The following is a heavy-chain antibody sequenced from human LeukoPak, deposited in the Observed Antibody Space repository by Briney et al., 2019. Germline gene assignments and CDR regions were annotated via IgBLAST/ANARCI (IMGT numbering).Heavy chain of an antibody. CDR3: ARWVAARARYYFDY. Sequence: PSETLSLTCTVSGDSISSYYWNWIRQPPGKGLEWIGYIYYSGSTNYNPSLTSRVTISVDTSKNQFSLKLSSVTTADTAVYYCARWVAARARYYFDYWGQGTLVTVSS. CDR1: GDSISSYY. V-gene: IGHV4-59*01. J-gene: IGHJ4*02. CDR2: IYYSGST. D-gene: IGHD6-6*01.